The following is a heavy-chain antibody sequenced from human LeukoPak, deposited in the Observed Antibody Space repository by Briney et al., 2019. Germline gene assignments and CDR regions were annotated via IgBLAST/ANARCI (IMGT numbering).Heavy chain of an antibody. Sequence: ASVKVSCKASGGTFSSYAISWVRQAPGQGLEWRGRIIPILGIANYAQKFQGRVTITADKSTSTAYMELSSLRSEDTAVYYCARYSSSSGGDYFDYWGQGTLVTVSS. CDR1: GGTFSSYA. CDR2: IIPILGIA. D-gene: IGHD6-6*01. V-gene: IGHV1-69*04. J-gene: IGHJ4*02. CDR3: ARYSSSSGGDYFDY.